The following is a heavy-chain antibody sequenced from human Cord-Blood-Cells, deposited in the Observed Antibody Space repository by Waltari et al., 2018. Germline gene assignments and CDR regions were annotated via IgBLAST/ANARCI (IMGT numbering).Heavy chain of an antibody. V-gene: IGHV1-2*02. Sequence: QVQLVQSGAEVKKPGASVKVSCKASGYTFTGSYMHWLRPAPGQGLEWMGWINPNSGGTNYAQKFQGRVTMTRDTSISTAYMELSRLRSDDTAVYYCARDTEDIVVVPAADWGQGTLVTVSS. CDR3: ARDTEDIVVVPAAD. CDR2: INPNSGGT. CDR1: GYTFTGSY. J-gene: IGHJ4*02. D-gene: IGHD2-2*01.